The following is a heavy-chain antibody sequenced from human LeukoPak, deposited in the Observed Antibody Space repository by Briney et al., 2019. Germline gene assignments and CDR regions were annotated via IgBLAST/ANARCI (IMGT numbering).Heavy chain of an antibody. V-gene: IGHV4-34*01. CDR1: GGSFSGYY. Sequence: SETLSLTCAVYGGSFSGYYWSWIRQPPGKGLEWIGEINHSGSTNYNPSLKSRVTISVDTSKNQFSLKLSSVTAADTAVYYCARVRLGGSGYYYYYYGMDVWGQGTTVTVSS. CDR2: INHSGST. J-gene: IGHJ6*02. CDR3: ARVRLGGSGYYYYYYGMDV. D-gene: IGHD3-22*01.